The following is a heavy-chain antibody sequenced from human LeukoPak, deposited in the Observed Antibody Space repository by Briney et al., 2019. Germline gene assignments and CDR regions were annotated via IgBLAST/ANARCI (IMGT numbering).Heavy chain of an antibody. CDR3: ARADSGGDSSGYKWFDP. V-gene: IGHV1-46*01. CDR2: INPSGGST. Sequence: ASVKVSCKASGYTFSSYYMHWVRQALGQGLEWMGIINPSGGSTSYAHKFQGRVTMTRDTSTSTVYMELSNLRPEDTAVYYCARADSGGDSSGYKWFDPWGQGTLVTVSS. D-gene: IGHD3-22*01. J-gene: IGHJ5*02. CDR1: GYTFSSYY.